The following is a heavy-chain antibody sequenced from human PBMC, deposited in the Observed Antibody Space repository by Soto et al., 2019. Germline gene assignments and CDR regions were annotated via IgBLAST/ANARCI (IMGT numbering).Heavy chain of an antibody. CDR3: AKSLNFYYYGMDV. V-gene: IGHV3-23*01. CDR2: ISGSGGST. CDR1: GFTFSSYA. Sequence: EVQLLESGGGLVQPGGSLRLSCAASGFTFSSYAMSWVRQAPGKGLEWVSAISGSGGSTYYADSVKSRFTISRDNSKNTLYLQMNSLRAEDTAVYYCAKSLNFYYYGMDVWGQGTTVTVSS. J-gene: IGHJ6*02. D-gene: IGHD3-3*01.